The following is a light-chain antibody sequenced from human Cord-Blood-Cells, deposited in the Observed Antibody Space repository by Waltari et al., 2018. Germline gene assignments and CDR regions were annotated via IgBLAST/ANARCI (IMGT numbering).Light chain of an antibody. CDR3: SSYTSSSTLV. Sequence: QSALTQPAPVSGSPGQSITISCTGTSSDVGGYNYVSWYQPHPGNAPKLMIYDVSKRPSGVSNRFSGSKSGNTASLTISGLQAEDEADYYCSSYTSSSTLVFGGGTKLTVL. CDR2: DVS. J-gene: IGLJ3*02. V-gene: IGLV2-14*01. CDR1: SSDVGGYNY.